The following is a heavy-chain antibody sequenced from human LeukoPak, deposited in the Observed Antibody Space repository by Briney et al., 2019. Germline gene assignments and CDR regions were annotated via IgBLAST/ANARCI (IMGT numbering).Heavy chain of an antibody. Sequence: SETLSLTCTVSGGSISSSSYYWGWIRQPPGKGLEWIGSIYYSGSTYYNPSPKRRVTISVDTSKNQFSLKLSSVTAADTAVYYCARGRQVGATTSFDYWGQGTLVSVSS. CDR1: GGSISSSSYY. D-gene: IGHD1-26*01. J-gene: IGHJ4*02. V-gene: IGHV4-39*07. CDR3: ARGRQVGATTSFDY. CDR2: IYYSGST.